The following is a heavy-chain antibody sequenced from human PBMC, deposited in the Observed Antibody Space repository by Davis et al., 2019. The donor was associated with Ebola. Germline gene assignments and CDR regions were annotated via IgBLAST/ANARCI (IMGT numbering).Heavy chain of an antibody. V-gene: IGHV1-3*01. J-gene: IGHJ4*02. Sequence: ASVKVSCKASGYTFTGYYMHWVRQAPGQRLEWMGWINAGNGNTKYSQKFQGRVTITRDTSASTAYMELSSLRSEDTAVYYCARIWVYCSSTSCYERYYFDYWGQGTLVTVSS. CDR1: GYTFTGYY. D-gene: IGHD2-2*01. CDR3: ARIWVYCSSTSCYERYYFDY. CDR2: INAGNGNT.